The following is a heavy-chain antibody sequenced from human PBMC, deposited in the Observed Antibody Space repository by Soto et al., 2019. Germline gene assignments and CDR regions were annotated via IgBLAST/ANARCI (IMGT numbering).Heavy chain of an antibody. CDR1: GGSFSNYA. CDR3: ARGQRYGSGSYYTKDDMDV. J-gene: IGHJ6*02. Sequence: QVQLVQSGAEVKKPGSSVKVSCKTSGGSFSNYAISWVRQAPGQGLEWMGGIIPMFGTTSYAQKFQGRVTSTADESTSTAYMELSSLRPEDTAVYYCARGQRYGSGSYYTKDDMDVWGQGTTVTVSS. CDR2: IIPMFGTT. D-gene: IGHD3-10*01. V-gene: IGHV1-69*12.